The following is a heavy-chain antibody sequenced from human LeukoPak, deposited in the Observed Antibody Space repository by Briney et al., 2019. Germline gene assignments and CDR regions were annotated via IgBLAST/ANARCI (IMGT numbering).Heavy chain of an antibody. D-gene: IGHD2-8*01. CDR1: GFTFSSYS. V-gene: IGHV3-21*01. Sequence: GGSLRLSCAASGFTFSSYSMNWVRQAPGKGLEWVSSISSSSSYIYYADSVKGRFTISRDNAKNSLYLQMNSLRAEDTAVYYCARDWGSMVYAINASDIWGQGTMVTVSS. J-gene: IGHJ3*02. CDR3: ARDWGSMVYAINASDI. CDR2: ISSSSSYI.